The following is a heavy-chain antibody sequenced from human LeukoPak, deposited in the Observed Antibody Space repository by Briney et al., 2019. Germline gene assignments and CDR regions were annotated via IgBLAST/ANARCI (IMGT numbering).Heavy chain of an antibody. CDR2: IYYSGST. D-gene: IGHD3-3*01. V-gene: IGHV4-61*01. CDR1: GGSFSSGSYY. Sequence: SETLSLTCTVSGGSFSSGSYYWSWIRQPPGKGLEWIGYIYYSGSTNYNPSPKSRVTISVDTSKNQFSLKLSSVTAADTAVYYCARVATIFGVVILYYFDYWGQGTLVTVSS. J-gene: IGHJ4*02. CDR3: ARVATIFGVVILYYFDY.